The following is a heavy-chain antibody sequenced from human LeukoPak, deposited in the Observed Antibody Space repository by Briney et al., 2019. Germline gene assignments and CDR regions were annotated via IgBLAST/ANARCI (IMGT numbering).Heavy chain of an antibody. CDR1: GGSSSAYY. Sequence: SETLSLTCAVYGGSSSAYYWSWIRQPPGKGLGWIGEINYSGSTKYLPSLKSRVTISVDTSKNQFSLTLSSVTAADTAVYYCARELTGTTTFDHWGQGTLVTVSS. CDR2: INYSGST. CDR3: ARELTGTTTFDH. V-gene: IGHV4-34*01. D-gene: IGHD1/OR15-1a*01. J-gene: IGHJ4*02.